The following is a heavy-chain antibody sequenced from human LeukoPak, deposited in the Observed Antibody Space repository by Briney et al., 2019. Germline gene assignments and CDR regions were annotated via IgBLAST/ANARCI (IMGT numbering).Heavy chain of an antibody. CDR1: GGSFGGYY. Sequence: SETLSLTCAVYGGSFGGYYWSWIRQPPGKGLEWIGEINHSGSTNYNPSLKSRVTISVDTSKNQFSLKLSSVTAADTAVYYCARSIYGSGSPIDAFDIWGQGTMVTVSS. V-gene: IGHV4-34*01. D-gene: IGHD3-10*01. CDR2: INHSGST. J-gene: IGHJ3*02. CDR3: ARSIYGSGSPIDAFDI.